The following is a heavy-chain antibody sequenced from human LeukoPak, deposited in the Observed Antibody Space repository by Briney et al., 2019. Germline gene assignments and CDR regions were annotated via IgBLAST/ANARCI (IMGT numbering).Heavy chain of an antibody. V-gene: IGHV3-15*01. CDR1: GFTFSNAW. D-gene: IGHD3-9*01. CDR2: IKSKTDGGTT. CDR3: TTGYILTGPFYYYYMDV. Sequence: PGGSLRLSCAASGFTFSNAWMSWVRQAPGKGLEWVGRIKSKTDGGTTDYAAPVKGRFTISRDDSKNTLYLQMNSLKTEDTAVYYCTTGYILTGPFYYYYMDVWGKGTTVTISS. J-gene: IGHJ6*03.